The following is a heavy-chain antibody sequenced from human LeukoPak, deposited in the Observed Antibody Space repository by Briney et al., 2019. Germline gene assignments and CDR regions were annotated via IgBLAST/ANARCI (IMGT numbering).Heavy chain of an antibody. V-gene: IGHV4-39*01. CDR1: GRSLSSSSYY. D-gene: IGHD3-9*01. CDR2: IFYSGST. Sequence: PSETLSLTCTVSGRSLSSSSYYWGWIRQPPGKGLEWIGSIFYSGSTYYNPSLKSRVTISVDTSKNQFSLKVKSVTAADTAVYYCARHVGGYDILSGYYSDLFYYWGQGTLVTVSS. J-gene: IGHJ4*02. CDR3: ARHVGGYDILSGYYSDLFYY.